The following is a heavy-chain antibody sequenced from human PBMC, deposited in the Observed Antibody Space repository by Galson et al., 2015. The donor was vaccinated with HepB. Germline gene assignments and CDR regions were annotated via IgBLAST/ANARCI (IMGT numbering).Heavy chain of an antibody. CDR2: IYYDETE. Sequence: PALVKPTQTLTLPCTLSGVSVSTGGVGVGWIRQPPGKALEWLALIYYDETERYRPSLRSRLTITKDTPKNQVVLTMTGMDPADTGTFFCAVSSRGDGYFDSWGQGTLVTVSS. CDR3: AVSSRGDGYFDS. CDR1: GVSVSTGGVG. V-gene: IGHV2-5*02. J-gene: IGHJ4*02. D-gene: IGHD5/OR15-5a*01.